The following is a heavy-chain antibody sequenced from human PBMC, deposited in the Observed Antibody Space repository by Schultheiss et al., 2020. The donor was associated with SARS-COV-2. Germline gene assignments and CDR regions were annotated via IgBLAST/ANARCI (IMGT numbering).Heavy chain of an antibody. V-gene: IGHV1-2*04. Sequence: ASVKVSCKASGYTFTGYYIHWVRQAPGQGLEWMGWINPNSGGTNYAQKFQGWVTMTRDTSISTAYMELSRLRSDDTAVYYCARDALLYCSGGSCYGVYWGQGTLVTVSS. J-gene: IGHJ4*02. CDR2: INPNSGGT. D-gene: IGHD2-15*01. CDR3: ARDALLYCSGGSCYGVY. CDR1: GYTFTGYY.